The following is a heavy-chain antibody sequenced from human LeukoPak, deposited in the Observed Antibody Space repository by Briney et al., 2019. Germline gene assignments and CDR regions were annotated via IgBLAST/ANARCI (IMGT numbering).Heavy chain of an antibody. CDR3: AKDQPADGYNSI. V-gene: IGHV3-23*01. CDR2: IDGGGSGR. J-gene: IGHJ4*02. CDR1: GFTFSIFA. Sequence: GSLRLSCAASGFTFSIFAMSWVRQAPGKGLEWVSTIDGGGSGRYYADSVKGRFTISRDNSENTLYLQITRLRADDTAVYYCAKDQPADGYNSIWGRGTLVAVSS. D-gene: IGHD5-24*01.